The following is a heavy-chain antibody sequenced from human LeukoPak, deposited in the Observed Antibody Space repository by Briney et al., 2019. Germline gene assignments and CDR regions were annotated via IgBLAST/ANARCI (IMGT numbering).Heavy chain of an antibody. CDR1: GFIFSSYA. CDR3: AKDLKRDGKWDLDY. Sequence: GGSLRLSCAASGFIFSSYAMSWVRQAPGKGLEWVSTISGSGGSTYYADSVKGRFTISRDNSKNTMYLQMNSLGVEDTALYYCAKDLKRDGKWDLDYWGQGILVTVSS. J-gene: IGHJ4*02. CDR2: ISGSGGST. V-gene: IGHV3-23*01. D-gene: IGHD1-26*01.